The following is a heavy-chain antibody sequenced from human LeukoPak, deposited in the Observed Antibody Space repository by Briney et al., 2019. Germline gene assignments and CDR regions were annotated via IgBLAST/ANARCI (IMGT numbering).Heavy chain of an antibody. D-gene: IGHD2-2*01. V-gene: IGHV5-51*01. CDR3: ARHEGGDIVVVSGFEY. Sequence: GESLKISCKGSGYSFTTYWIGWVRQMPGKGLEWMGIIYPGDSDTRYSPSFQGQVTISADKSISTAYLQWNSLKASDTAMYYCARHEGGDIVVVSGFEYWGQGTPVTVSS. J-gene: IGHJ4*02. CDR1: GYSFTTYW. CDR2: IYPGDSDT.